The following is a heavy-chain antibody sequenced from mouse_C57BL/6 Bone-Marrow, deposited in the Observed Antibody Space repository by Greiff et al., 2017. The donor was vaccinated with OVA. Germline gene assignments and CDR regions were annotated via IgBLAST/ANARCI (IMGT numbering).Heavy chain of an antibody. CDR2: IDPEDGET. D-gene: IGHD1-1*01. CDR1: GFNIKDYY. V-gene: IGHV14-2*01. CDR3: ASHYYGSSYDYAMDY. Sequence: VQLQQSGAELVKPGASVKLSCAASGFNIKDYYMHWVKQRTEQGLEWIGRIDPEDGETKYAPKFQGKATITADTSSNTAYLQLSSLTSEDTAVYYCASHYYGSSYDYAMDYWGQGTSVTVSS. J-gene: IGHJ4*01.